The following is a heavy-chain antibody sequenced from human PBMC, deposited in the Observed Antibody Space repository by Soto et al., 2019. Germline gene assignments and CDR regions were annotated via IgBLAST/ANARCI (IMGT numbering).Heavy chain of an antibody. V-gene: IGHV3-30-3*01. CDR3: ASVMLGANSGYDYAFDY. D-gene: IGHD5-12*01. CDR2: ISYDVSNK. Sequence: QVQLVESGGGVVQPGRSLRLSCAASGFTFSSYAMHWVRQAPGKGLEWVAVISYDVSNKYYADSVKGRFTISRDNSKNTLYLQMNSLRAEDTAVYYCASVMLGANSGYDYAFDYWGQGTLVTVSS. CDR1: GFTFSSYA. J-gene: IGHJ4*02.